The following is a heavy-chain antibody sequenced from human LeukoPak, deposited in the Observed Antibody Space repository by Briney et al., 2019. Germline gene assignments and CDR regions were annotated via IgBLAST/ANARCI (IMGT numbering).Heavy chain of an antibody. CDR1: GFTLEDFG. J-gene: IGHJ4*02. CDR3: AKDPTDFDSSGQTYFDY. V-gene: IGHV3-20*04. Sequence: GGSLRLSCEASGFTLEDFGMSWVRQVPGKGLEWVAGINRNGDISGHADSVRGRFTISRDNSKNTLYLQMNSLRAEDTAVYYCAKDPTDFDSSGQTYFDYWGQGSLVTVSS. D-gene: IGHD3-22*01. CDR2: INRNGDIS.